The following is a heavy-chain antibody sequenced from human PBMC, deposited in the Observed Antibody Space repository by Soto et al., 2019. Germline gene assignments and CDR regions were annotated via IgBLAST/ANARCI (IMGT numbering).Heavy chain of an antibody. Sequence: PSETLSLTCAVYGGSFSGYYWSWIRQPPGKGLEWIGEINHSGSTNYNPSLKSRVTISVDTSKNQFSLKLSSVTAADTAVYYCARAHGRDIVVVPAQTAWFDPWGQGTLVTVSS. CDR1: GGSFSGYY. J-gene: IGHJ5*02. CDR2: INHSGST. CDR3: ARAHGRDIVVVPAQTAWFDP. V-gene: IGHV4-34*01. D-gene: IGHD2-2*01.